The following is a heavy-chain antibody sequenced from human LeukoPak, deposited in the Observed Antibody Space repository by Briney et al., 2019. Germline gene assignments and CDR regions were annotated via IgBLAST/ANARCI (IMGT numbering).Heavy chain of an antibody. V-gene: IGHV4-59*13. Sequence: PSETLSLTCTVSGGSISSYYWSWIRQPPGKGLEWIGYIYYSGSTNYNPSLKSRVTISVDTSKNQFSLKLSSVTAADTAVYYCARGYYDILTGYYANWFDPWGQGTLVTVFS. D-gene: IGHD3-9*01. CDR1: GGSISSYY. CDR2: IYYSGST. J-gene: IGHJ5*02. CDR3: ARGYYDILTGYYANWFDP.